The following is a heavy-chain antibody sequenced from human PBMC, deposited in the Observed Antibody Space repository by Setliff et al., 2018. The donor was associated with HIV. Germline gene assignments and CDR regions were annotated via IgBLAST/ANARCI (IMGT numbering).Heavy chain of an antibody. J-gene: IGHJ4*02. CDR3: ATVSGWRPIFDY. V-gene: IGHV1-18*01. D-gene: IGHD6-19*01. CDR2: ISAYNGNT. CDR1: GYTFTTYG. Sequence: ASVMVSCKASGYTFTTYGISWVRQAPGQGLEWMGWISAYNGNTNYAQKLQGRVTMTIDTSTSTAYMELRSLRSDDTAVYYCATVSGWRPIFDYWGQGTLVTVSS.